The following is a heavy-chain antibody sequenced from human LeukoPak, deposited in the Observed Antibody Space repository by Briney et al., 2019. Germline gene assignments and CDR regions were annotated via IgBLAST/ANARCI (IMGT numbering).Heavy chain of an antibody. J-gene: IGHJ4*02. CDR1: GFTFSSYA. V-gene: IGHV3-30*01. CDR3: AREREYYDSSGYPTPSYYFDY. Sequence: GGSLRLSCAASGFTFSSYAMHWVRQAPGKGLEWVAVISYDGSNKYYADSVKGRFTISRDNSKNTLYLQMNSLRAEDTAVYYCAREREYYDSSGYPTPSYYFDYWGQGTLVTVSS. D-gene: IGHD3-22*01. CDR2: ISYDGSNK.